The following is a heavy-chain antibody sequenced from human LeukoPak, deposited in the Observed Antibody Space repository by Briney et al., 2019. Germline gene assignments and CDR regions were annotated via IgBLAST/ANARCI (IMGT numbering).Heavy chain of an antibody. CDR3: ARSPMIVVVPLGWFDP. V-gene: IGHV4-61*02. Sequence: PSQTLSLTCTVSGGSISSGSYYWSWIRQPAGKGLEWIGRINTSGRTNYNPSLKSRVTISVDTSKNQFSLILTSVTAADTAVYYCARSPMIVVVPLGWFDPWGQGTLVTVSS. CDR2: INTSGRT. J-gene: IGHJ5*02. D-gene: IGHD3-22*01. CDR1: GGSISSGSYY.